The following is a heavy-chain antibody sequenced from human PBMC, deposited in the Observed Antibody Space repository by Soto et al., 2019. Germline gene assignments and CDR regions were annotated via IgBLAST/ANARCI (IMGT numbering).Heavy chain of an antibody. CDR3: ASHVWSNFDY. D-gene: IGHD3-3*01. V-gene: IGHV3-7*01. Sequence: PGGSLRLSCVASGFNFENYWMSWVRQAPGKGLEWVANIKQDGTDKYCVDSVKGRFTISRDNARNSLFLQMNSLRAEGTAVYYYASHVWSNFDYRGLGTLVTVSS. CDR1: GFNFENYW. CDR2: IKQDGTDK. J-gene: IGHJ4*02.